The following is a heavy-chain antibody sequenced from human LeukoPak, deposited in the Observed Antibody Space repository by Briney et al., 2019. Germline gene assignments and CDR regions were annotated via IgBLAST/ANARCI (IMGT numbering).Heavy chain of an antibody. Sequence: TGGSLRLSCAASGFTFSDYAMNWVRQAPGKGLEWVSGIIASGRDTYYADSVKGRFTISRDTSKNTLHLQMNSTRAEDTAVYYCAKDRYYYGLGYYFDYWGQGALVTVSS. J-gene: IGHJ4*02. D-gene: IGHD3-10*01. CDR3: AKDRYYYGLGYYFDY. CDR1: GFTFSDYA. CDR2: IIASGRDT. V-gene: IGHV3-23*01.